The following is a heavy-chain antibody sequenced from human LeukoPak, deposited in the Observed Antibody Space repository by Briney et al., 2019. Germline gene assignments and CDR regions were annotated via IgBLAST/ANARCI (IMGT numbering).Heavy chain of an antibody. CDR2: IRSKAYGGTT. J-gene: IGHJ4*02. CDR3: TRDPGYYFDY. CDR1: GFTFGDYA. Sequence: GGSLRLSCAASGFTFGDYAMSWVRQAGGKGLEGVSFIRSKAYGGTTEYAASVKGRFTISRDDSKSIADLQMNSLKSEDTAVYYCTRDPGYYFDYWGQGTLVTVSS. V-gene: IGHV3-49*04.